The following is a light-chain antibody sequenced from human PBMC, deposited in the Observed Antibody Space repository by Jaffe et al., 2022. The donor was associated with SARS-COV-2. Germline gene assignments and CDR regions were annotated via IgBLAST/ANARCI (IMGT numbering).Light chain of an antibody. Sequence: DIQMTQSPSSLSASLGDRVTITCRASQGINNYLAWFQQKPGQAPKSLIYAASSLQTGVPSKFSGSGSGTDFTLTIDSLQPEDFATYYCQQYNSYPYTFGQGTKLEIK. V-gene: IGKV1-16*02. CDR3: QQYNSYPYT. CDR1: QGINNY. CDR2: AAS. J-gene: IGKJ2*01.